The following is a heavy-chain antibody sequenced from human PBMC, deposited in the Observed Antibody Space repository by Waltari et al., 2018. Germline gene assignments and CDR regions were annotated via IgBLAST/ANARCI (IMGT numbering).Heavy chain of an antibody. CDR1: GGSISSGYYY. D-gene: IGHD2-15*01. Sequence: QVQLQESGPGVVKPSETLSLTCAVSGGSISSGYYYWSWIRQPPGKGLEWIGGIYSNSESTNYNPSLKSRVTISKDTSKNQFSLKLSSVTAADTAVYYCARGQGLYCSGIYCYIFDYWARESWSPSPQ. CDR2: IYSNSEST. V-gene: IGHV4-39*07. J-gene: IGHJ4*02. CDR3: ARGQGLYCSGIYCYIFDY.